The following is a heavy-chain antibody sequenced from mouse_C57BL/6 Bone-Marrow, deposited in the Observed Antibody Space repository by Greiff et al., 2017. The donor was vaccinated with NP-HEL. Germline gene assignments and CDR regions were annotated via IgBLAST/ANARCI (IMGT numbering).Heavy chain of an antibody. CDR3: ARTGDYSNYDCAY. CDR1: GYTFTSYW. Sequence: QVQLQQPGAELVKPGASVKLSCKASGYTFTSYWMHWVKQRPGQGLEWIGMIHPNSGSTNYNEKFKSKATLTVDKSSSTAYMQHSSLTSEDAAVYYCARTGDYSNYDCAYWGQGTLVTVSA. D-gene: IGHD2-5*01. V-gene: IGHV1-64*01. J-gene: IGHJ3*01. CDR2: IHPNSGST.